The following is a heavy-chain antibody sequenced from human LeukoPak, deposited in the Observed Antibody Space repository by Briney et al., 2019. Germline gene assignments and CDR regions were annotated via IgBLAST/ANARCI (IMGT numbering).Heavy chain of an antibody. CDR1: DFTFSSSG. CDR3: AKGYGSEHSYYYYYMDV. J-gene: IGHJ6*03. CDR2: VSSSGENT. V-gene: IGHV3-23*01. Sequence: PGGSLRLSCAASDFTFSSSGMTWVRQAPGKGLEWVSTVSSSGENTYYADSVKGRFTISRDNSKNTLYLQMSSLRAEDTAVYYCAKGYGSEHSYYYYYMDVWGKGTTVTISS. D-gene: IGHD3-10*01.